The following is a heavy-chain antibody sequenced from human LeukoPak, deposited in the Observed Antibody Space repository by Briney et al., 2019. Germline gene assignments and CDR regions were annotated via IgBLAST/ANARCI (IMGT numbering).Heavy chain of an antibody. J-gene: IGHJ3*02. D-gene: IGHD1-26*01. V-gene: IGHV5-51*01. Sequence: GESLKISCRASGYIFTTYWIGWVRQMPGKGLEWMGIIYSGDSETRYSPSFQGQVTISVDKSISTAYLQWSSLKASDTAMYYCATTLYSGIYGDAFDIWDQGTMVTVSS. CDR2: IYSGDSET. CDR3: ATTLYSGIYGDAFDI. CDR1: GYIFTTYW.